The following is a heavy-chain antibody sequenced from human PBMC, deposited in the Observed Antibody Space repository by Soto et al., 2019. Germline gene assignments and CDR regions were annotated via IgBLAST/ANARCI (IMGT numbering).Heavy chain of an antibody. D-gene: IGHD3-10*01. CDR1: GGSISSGGYY. J-gene: IGHJ5*02. V-gene: IGHV4-31*03. CDR3: ARDYLNPYYYGSGSYRWFDP. CDR2: IYYSGST. Sequence: QVQLQESGPGLVKPSQTLSLTCTVSGGSISSGGYYWSWIRQHPGKGLEWIGYIYYSGSTYYNPSLKSRVTISVDTSKNQFSLKLSSVTAADTAVYYCARDYLNPYYYGSGSYRWFDPWGQGTLVTVSS.